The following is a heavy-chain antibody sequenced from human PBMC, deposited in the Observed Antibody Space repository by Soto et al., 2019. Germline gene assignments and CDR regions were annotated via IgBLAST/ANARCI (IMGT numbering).Heavy chain of an antibody. CDR1: GYSFTKYW. J-gene: IGHJ6*02. Sequence: EVQLVQSGAEVKEPGESLKISCKGSGYSFTKYWIGWVRQMPGKGLEWMAIIYPDESDTRYSPSFQGQVTISADKSISTAYLQWSSLKVSDTAMYYCVRMGFSGGGYLSYYYYGMDIWGQGTTVTVSS. CDR2: IYPDESDT. D-gene: IGHD5-12*01. CDR3: VRMGFSGGGYLSYYYYGMDI. V-gene: IGHV5-51*03.